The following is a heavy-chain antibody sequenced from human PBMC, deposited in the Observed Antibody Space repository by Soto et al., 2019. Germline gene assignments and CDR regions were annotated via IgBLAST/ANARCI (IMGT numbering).Heavy chain of an antibody. CDR2: INPSGGST. J-gene: IGHJ6*01. CDR3: ASYRVVVTAYAHYYYGMDV. D-gene: IGHD2-21*02. V-gene: IGHV1-46*01. Sequence: GASVKVSCKASGYTFTSYYMHWVRQSPGQGLEWMGIINPSGGSTSYAQKSQGRVTMTRDTSTSTVYMELSSLRSEDTAVYYCASYRVVVTAYAHYYYGMDVWGQGTTVTVSS. CDR1: GYTFTSYY.